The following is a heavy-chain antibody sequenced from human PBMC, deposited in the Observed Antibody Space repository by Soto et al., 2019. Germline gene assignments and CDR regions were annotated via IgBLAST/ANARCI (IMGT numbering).Heavy chain of an antibody. D-gene: IGHD3-22*01. CDR3: ARDARDDSRYYCKQFQP. CDR2: ISYDGSNE. Sequence: PGGSLRLSCAASGFTFSTYTMHWVRQAPGKGLEWVALISYDGSNEYYADSVKGRFTISRDNSKNTLYLQMNSLRAEDTAVYYCARDARDDSRYYCKQFQPWGQGNRATVSS. CDR1: GFTFSTYT. J-gene: IGHJ5*02. V-gene: IGHV3-30-3*01.